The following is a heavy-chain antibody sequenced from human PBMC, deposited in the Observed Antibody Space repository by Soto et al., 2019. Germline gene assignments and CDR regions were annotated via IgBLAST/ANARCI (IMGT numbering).Heavy chain of an antibody. CDR3: AADSPTTVTTYYYYGMDV. J-gene: IGHJ6*02. D-gene: IGHD4-4*01. Sequence: ASVKVSCKTSGFTLSSSAVHWVRQARGHRLQWIGWIDVGSGNANYAQKFQERVTITRDMSTSTAYMELSSLRSEDTAVYYCAADSPTTVTTYYYYGMDVWGQGTTVTVSS. CDR2: IDVGSGNA. V-gene: IGHV1-58*01. CDR1: GFTLSSSA.